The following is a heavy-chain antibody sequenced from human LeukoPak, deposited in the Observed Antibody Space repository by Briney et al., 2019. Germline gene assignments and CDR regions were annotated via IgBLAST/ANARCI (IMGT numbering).Heavy chain of an antibody. J-gene: IGHJ3*02. CDR2: ISYDGSNK. D-gene: IGHD5-18*01. V-gene: IGHV3-30-3*01. CDR3: ARDSPWGIQLRGAFDI. Sequence: GGSLRLSCAASGFTFSSYAMHWVRQAPGKGLEWVAVISYDGSNKYYADSVKGRFTISRDNSKNTLYLQMNSLRAEDTAVYYCARDSPWGIQLRGAFDIWGQGAMVTVSS. CDR1: GFTFSSYA.